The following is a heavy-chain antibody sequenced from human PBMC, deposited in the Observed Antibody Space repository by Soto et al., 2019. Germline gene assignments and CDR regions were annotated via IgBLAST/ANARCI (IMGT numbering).Heavy chain of an antibody. CDR3: ATNGGGGTELTAYNWFDP. J-gene: IGHJ5*02. D-gene: IGHD1-7*01. CDR2: FDPEDGET. Sequence: QVQLVQSGAEVKKPGASVKVSCKVSGYTLTELSMHWVRQAPGKGLEWMGGFDPEDGETIYAQKFQGKVTMTEDTFTETAYTEVSGLRSGGTAVYYCATNGGGGTELTAYNWFDPWGQGTLVTVSS. V-gene: IGHV1-24*01. CDR1: GYTLTELS.